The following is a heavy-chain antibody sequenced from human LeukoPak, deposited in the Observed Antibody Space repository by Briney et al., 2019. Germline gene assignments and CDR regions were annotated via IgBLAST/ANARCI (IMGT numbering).Heavy chain of an antibody. CDR1: GYTFTGYY. D-gene: IGHD3-22*01. Sequence: ASVKVSCEASGYTFTGYYMHAVRQTPGQGLEWMGRINPNSVGTNYAQKFQGRGTMTRDTSISTAYMELSRLRSDDTAVYYCASFYYDSSGYRSFDYWGQGTLVTVSS. V-gene: IGHV1-2*06. CDR3: ASFYYDSSGYRSFDY. CDR2: INPNSVGT. J-gene: IGHJ4*02.